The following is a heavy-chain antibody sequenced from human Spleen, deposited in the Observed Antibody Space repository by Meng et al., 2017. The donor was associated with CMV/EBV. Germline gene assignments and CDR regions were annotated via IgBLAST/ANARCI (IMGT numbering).Heavy chain of an antibody. V-gene: IGHV1-2*02. CDR3: AGQVADPDWDLGYYYGMDV. Sequence: ASVKVSCKASGYTFTGYYMHWVRQAPGQGLEWMGWINPNSGGTNYAQKFQGRVTMTRDTSISTAYMELSRLRSDDTAVYYCAGQVADPDWDLGYYYGMDVWGQGTTVTVSS. CDR2: INPNSGGT. CDR1: GYTFTGYY. D-gene: IGHD6-19*01. J-gene: IGHJ6*02.